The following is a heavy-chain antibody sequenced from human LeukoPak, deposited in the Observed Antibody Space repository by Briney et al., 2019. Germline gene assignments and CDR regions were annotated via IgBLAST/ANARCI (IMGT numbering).Heavy chain of an antibody. J-gene: IGHJ4*02. Sequence: SGTLSLTCAVSGGSISGINWWSWVRQPPAKGLEWIGEVHHSGRTNYNSSLKSRVTILVDKSKNQFSLKLTSVTAADTAVYYCVRHSSISYRFFDSWGQGTLVTVSS. CDR1: GGSISGINW. V-gene: IGHV4-4*02. CDR3: VRHSSISYRFFDS. D-gene: IGHD6-13*01. CDR2: VHHSGRT.